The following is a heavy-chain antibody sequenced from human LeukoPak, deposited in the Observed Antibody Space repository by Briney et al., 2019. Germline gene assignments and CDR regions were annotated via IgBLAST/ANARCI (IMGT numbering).Heavy chain of an antibody. V-gene: IGHV3-23*01. Sequence: PGGSLRLSCAASGFSFRDYAMSWVRQAPGKGLEWVSLIGGDGGRTYYADSVKGRFTISRDNSKNTLYLQMNSLRAEDTAVYYCAKDYYDYIWGSYRGYFDYWGQGTLVTVSS. CDR1: GFSFRDYA. CDR2: IGGDGGRT. D-gene: IGHD3-16*02. J-gene: IGHJ4*02. CDR3: AKDYYDYIWGSYRGYFDY.